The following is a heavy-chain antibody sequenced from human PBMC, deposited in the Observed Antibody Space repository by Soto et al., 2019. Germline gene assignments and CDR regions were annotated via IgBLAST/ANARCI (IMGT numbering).Heavy chain of an antibody. J-gene: IGHJ4*02. D-gene: IGHD3-22*01. CDR2: INHSGST. Sequence: SETLSLTCAVYGGSFSGYYWSWIRQPPGKGLEWIGEINHSGSTNYNPSLKSRVTISVDTSKNQFSLKLSSVTAADTAVYYCARGRQTQYYYDSSGYWLKYWGQGTLVTVSS. V-gene: IGHV4-34*01. CDR1: GGSFSGYY. CDR3: ARGRQTQYYYDSSGYWLKY.